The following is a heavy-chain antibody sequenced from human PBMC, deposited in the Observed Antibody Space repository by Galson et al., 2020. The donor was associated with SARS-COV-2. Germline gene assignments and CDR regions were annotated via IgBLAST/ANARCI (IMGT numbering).Heavy chain of an antibody. Sequence: GGSLRLSCAASGFTFSSYAMHWVRQAPGKGLEWVAVISYDGSNKYYADSVKGRFTISRDNSKNTLYLQMNSLRAEDTAVYYCARDVGGWYDPWGQGTLVTVSS. V-gene: IGHV3-30*04. CDR1: GFTFSSYA. J-gene: IGHJ5*02. CDR2: ISYDGSNK. D-gene: IGHD3-16*01. CDR3: ARDVGGWYDP.